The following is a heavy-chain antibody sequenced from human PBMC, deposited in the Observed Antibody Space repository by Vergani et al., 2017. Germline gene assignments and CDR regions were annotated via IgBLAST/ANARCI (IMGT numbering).Heavy chain of an antibody. CDR3: ARDRGYCSVGSCYGAGYWFDP. V-gene: IGHV4-59*01. CDR2: IYYSGST. J-gene: IGHJ5*02. CDR1: GGSISSYY. Sequence: QVQLPESGPGLVKPSETLSLTCTVSGGSISSYYWSWIRQPPGKGLEWFGYIYYSGSTNYNPSLKSRVTISVDTSKNQFSLKLSSVTAADTAVYYCARDRGYCSVGSCYGAGYWFDPWGQGTLVTVSS. D-gene: IGHD2-15*01.